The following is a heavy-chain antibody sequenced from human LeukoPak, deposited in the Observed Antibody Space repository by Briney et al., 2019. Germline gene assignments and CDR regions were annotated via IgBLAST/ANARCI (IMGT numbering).Heavy chain of an antibody. Sequence: SQTLSLTCAISEDSVSSISVAWNWIRQSSSRGLEWLGRTYYRSKWYYEYAVSVKSRINISPDTSKNQFSLQLTSVTPEDTAVYYCSLARSEYHYGMDVWGQGTTVTVSS. J-gene: IGHJ6*02. CDR1: EDSVSSISVA. CDR2: TYYRSKWYY. CDR3: SLARSEYHYGMDV. V-gene: IGHV6-1*01.